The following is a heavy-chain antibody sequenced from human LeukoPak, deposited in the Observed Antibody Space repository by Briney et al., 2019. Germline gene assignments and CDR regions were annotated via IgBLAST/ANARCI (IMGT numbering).Heavy chain of an antibody. Sequence: GESLRLSCAVSGFTFSSYGMHWVRQAPGKGLEWVAVISYDGSNKYYADSVKGRFTISRDNSKNTLYLQMNSLRAEDTAVYYCARRFTPGAFDIWGQGTMVTVSS. CDR3: ARRFTPGAFDI. CDR1: GFTFSSYG. J-gene: IGHJ3*02. V-gene: IGHV3-30*03. CDR2: ISYDGSNK. D-gene: IGHD3-16*01.